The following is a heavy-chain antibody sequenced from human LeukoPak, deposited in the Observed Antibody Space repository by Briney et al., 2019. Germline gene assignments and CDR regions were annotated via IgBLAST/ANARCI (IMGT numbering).Heavy chain of an antibody. CDR3: ARVGSSTWYESDY. Sequence: GASVKVSFTASGYTFSSYHLHWVRQAPGQGLEWMGIINPSGGSTSYAQKFQGRVTMTRDTSTSTVYMELSSLRSEDTAVYYCARVGSSTWYESDYWGQGTLVTVSS. V-gene: IGHV1-46*01. D-gene: IGHD6-13*01. CDR1: GYTFSSYH. CDR2: INPSGGST. J-gene: IGHJ4*02.